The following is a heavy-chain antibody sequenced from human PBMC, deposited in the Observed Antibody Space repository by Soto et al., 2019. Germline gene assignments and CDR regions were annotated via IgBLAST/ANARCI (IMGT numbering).Heavy chain of an antibody. J-gene: IGHJ6*02. D-gene: IGHD1-7*01. V-gene: IGHV1-69*01. CDR2: IIPIFGTA. Sequence: QVQLVQSGAEVKKPGSSVKVSCKASGGTFSSYAISWVRQAPGQGLEWMGGIIPIFGTANYAQKFQDRVTITADEDTSTAYLELSSLRSEDTAVYYCAAGWVPTTYYYYGMDVWGQGTTVTVSS. CDR3: AAGWVPTTYYYYGMDV. CDR1: GGTFSSYA.